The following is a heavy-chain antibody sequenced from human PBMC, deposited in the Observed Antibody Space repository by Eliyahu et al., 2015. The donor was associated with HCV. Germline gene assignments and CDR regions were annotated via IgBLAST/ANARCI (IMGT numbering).Heavy chain of an antibody. CDR3: ARVSTELLLWDWWYYLDV. J-gene: IGHJ6*03. V-gene: IGHV2-26*01. Sequence: QVTLKESGPVLLKPTETLTLTCTFSAFSLNNRLXVSWXRQPPGKALEWLAHXFXNDAKSYTTXXRXRLTISKDTSKSQVVLTLTNMDPVDTATYYCARVSTELLLWDWWYYLDVWGKGTTVTVSS. CDR1: AFSLNNRLX. CDR2: XFXNDAK. D-gene: IGHD3-10*01.